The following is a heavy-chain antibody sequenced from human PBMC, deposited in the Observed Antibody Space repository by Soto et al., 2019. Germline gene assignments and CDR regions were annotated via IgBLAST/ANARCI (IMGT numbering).Heavy chain of an antibody. J-gene: IGHJ4*02. CDR3: ARGNGYNNGYFDY. D-gene: IGHD5-18*01. Sequence: VAVIWYDGSNKYYADSVKGRFTISRDNSKNTLYLEMNSLRDEDTALYYCARGNGYNNGYFDYWGQGTLVTVSS. CDR2: IWYDGSNK. V-gene: IGHV3-33*01.